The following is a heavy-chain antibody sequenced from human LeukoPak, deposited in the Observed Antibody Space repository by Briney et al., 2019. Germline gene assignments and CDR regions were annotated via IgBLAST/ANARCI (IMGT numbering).Heavy chain of an antibody. J-gene: IGHJ4*02. CDR1: GFTFSSYG. V-gene: IGHV3-30*18. Sequence: GRSLRLSCAASGFTFSSYGMHWVRQAPGKGLEWVAVISHDGSNKYYADSVKGRFTISRDNSKNTLYLQMNSLRAEDTAVYYCAKEVIEGYSYGYDYWGQGTLVTVSS. CDR2: ISHDGSNK. CDR3: AKEVIEGYSYGYDY. D-gene: IGHD5-18*01.